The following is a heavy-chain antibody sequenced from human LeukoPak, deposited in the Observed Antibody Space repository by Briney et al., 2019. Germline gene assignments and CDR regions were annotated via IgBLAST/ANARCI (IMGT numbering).Heavy chain of an antibody. CDR1: GFTFSSYG. J-gene: IGHJ3*01. Sequence: GGSLRLSCAASGFTFSSYGIHWVRQVPGKGLVWVSRISSDGITTNYADSVKGRFTISRDNAKNTVQMNSLRAEDTAVYYCARMEVAWGQGTIVTVSS. D-gene: IGHD3-3*01. CDR3: ARMEVA. CDR2: ISSDGITT. V-gene: IGHV3-74*01.